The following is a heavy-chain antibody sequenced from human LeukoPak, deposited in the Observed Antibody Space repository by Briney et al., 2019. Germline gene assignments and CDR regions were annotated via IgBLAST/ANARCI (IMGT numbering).Heavy chain of an antibody. J-gene: IGHJ4*02. CDR3: VKGETTGTSSSFDY. CDR1: GFTFSTYA. V-gene: IGHV3-64D*06. Sequence: GGSLRLSCSASGFTFSTYAMHCARQAPGKGLEYVSAITSNGGSTYYADSVKGRFTVSRDNSKNTLYLQMSSLRAEDTAVYYCVKGETTGTSSSFDYWGQGTLVTVSS. CDR2: ITSNGGST. D-gene: IGHD1-1*01.